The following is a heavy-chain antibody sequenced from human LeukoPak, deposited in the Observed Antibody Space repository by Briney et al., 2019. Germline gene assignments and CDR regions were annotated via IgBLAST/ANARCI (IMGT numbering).Heavy chain of an antibody. CDR1: GFTFSSYA. J-gene: IGHJ4*02. CDR2: ISGSGDST. Sequence: GGSLRLSCAASGFTFSSYAMRWVRQAPGEGLGWVSSISGSGDSTYNADSVKGRFTISRDKSKNTLYLQMNSLRAEDTAVYYCAKDGGQEVDYWGQGTLVTVSS. D-gene: IGHD3-16*01. CDR3: AKDGGQEVDY. V-gene: IGHV3-23*01.